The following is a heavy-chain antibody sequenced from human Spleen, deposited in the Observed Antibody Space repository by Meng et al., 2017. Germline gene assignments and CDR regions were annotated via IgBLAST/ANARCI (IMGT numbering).Heavy chain of an antibody. Sequence: GESLKISCAVSGFTFSNYDMNWVRQAPGKGLEWLSYISSTSSTIYYADSVKGRFTISRDNTKSSLYLQMNGLRAEDTAVYYCARNTMAPFDYWGHGNQVT. CDR2: ISSTSSTI. CDR1: GFTFSNYD. D-gene: IGHD3-3*01. CDR3: ARNTMAPFDY. V-gene: IGHV3-48*03. J-gene: IGHJ4*01.